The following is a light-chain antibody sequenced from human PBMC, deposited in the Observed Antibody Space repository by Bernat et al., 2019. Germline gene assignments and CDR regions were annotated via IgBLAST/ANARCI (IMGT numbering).Light chain of an antibody. J-gene: IGLJ1*01. V-gene: IGLV6-57*04. Sequence: LILTQSHSVSESPGKTVTISCTRSSGSIAGNYVHWYQQRPGSTPTIVIYEDKQRPSGVPDRFSGSIDSSSNSASLTITGLKTEDEADYYCQSYDSSNRRVFGTGTKVTAL. CDR3: QSYDSSNRRV. CDR2: EDK. CDR1: SGSIAGNY.